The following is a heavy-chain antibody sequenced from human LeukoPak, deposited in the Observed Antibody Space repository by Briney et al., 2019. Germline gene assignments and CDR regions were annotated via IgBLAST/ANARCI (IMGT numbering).Heavy chain of an antibody. CDR1: GFTFSSYE. J-gene: IGHJ4*02. CDR3: ARLSSGWSRTDY. V-gene: IGHV3-48*03. Sequence: GGSLRLSCAASGFTFSSYEMNWVRQAPGKGLEWVSYISSSGSPIYYADSVKGRFTISRDNTKNSVFLQMNSLRAEDTAVYYCARLSSGWSRTDYWGQGTLVTVSS. D-gene: IGHD6-19*01. CDR2: ISSSGSPI.